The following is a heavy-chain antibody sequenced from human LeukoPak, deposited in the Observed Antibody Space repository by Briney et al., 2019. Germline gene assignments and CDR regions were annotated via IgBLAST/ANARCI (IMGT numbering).Heavy chain of an antibody. Sequence: PSETLSLTCTVSGGSINNYYWSWVRQPPGAGLEWLAYIYYTGSTNYNPSLKTRLTISVDTSKNQFSLRLNSVTAADTAVYYCARGEIFYGSGSYPDYWGQGTLSPSPQ. D-gene: IGHD3-10*01. CDR3: ARGEIFYGSGSYPDY. V-gene: IGHV4-59*08. CDR2: IYYTGST. CDR1: GGSINNYY. J-gene: IGHJ4*02.